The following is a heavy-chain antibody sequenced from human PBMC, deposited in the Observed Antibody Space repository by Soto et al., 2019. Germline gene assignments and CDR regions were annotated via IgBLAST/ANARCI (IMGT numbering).Heavy chain of an antibody. CDR1: GFTFSSYA. CDR3: ARSRYLSHHYFDY. D-gene: IGHD1-20*01. CDR2: ISGSGGST. J-gene: IGHJ4*02. V-gene: IGHV3-23*01. Sequence: GGSLRLSCAASGFTFSSYAMSWVRQAPGKGLEWVSAISGSGGSTYYADSVKGRFTISRDNSKNTMYLQMYSLRAEDTAVYYCARSRYLSHHYFDYWGQGTLVTVSS.